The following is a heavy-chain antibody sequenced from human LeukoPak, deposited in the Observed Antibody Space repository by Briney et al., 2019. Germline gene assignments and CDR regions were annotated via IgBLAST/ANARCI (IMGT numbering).Heavy chain of an antibody. Sequence: PGGSLRLSCEASGLTFTTFWMSWVRQAPGKGLERVANINQDATEEYYVDSVKGRFTISRDNAKNSLYLQLNSLRAEDTAVYYCARAAKFEFYFDSWGQGTLVTVSS. CDR3: ARAAKFEFYFDS. CDR2: INQDATEE. D-gene: IGHD3-10*01. J-gene: IGHJ4*02. V-gene: IGHV3-7*01. CDR1: GLTFTTFW.